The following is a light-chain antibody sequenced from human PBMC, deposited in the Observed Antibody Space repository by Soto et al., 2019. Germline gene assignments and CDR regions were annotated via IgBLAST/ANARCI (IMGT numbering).Light chain of an antibody. Sequence: DIQITQSPSTLSATIGDRVTIPCRASQSINRLLAWYQQKPGQAPKLLIYDASNLESGVPSRFSGSGSGTEFALTISGPQPDDFGSYYCQQYNRYSLTFGGGTKVDIK. V-gene: IGKV1-5*01. CDR3: QQYNRYSLT. CDR2: DAS. J-gene: IGKJ4*01. CDR1: QSINRL.